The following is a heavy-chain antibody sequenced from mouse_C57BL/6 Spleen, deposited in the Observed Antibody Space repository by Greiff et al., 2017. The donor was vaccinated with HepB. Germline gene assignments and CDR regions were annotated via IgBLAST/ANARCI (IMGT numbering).Heavy chain of an antibody. CDR2: ISDGGSYT. Sequence: EVQLVESGGGLVKPGGSLKLSCAASGFTFSSYAMSWVRQTPEKRLEWVATISDGGSYTYYPDNVKGRFTISRDNAKNILYLQMSHLKSEDTAMYYCARGRGYFDVWGTGTTVTVSS. V-gene: IGHV5-4*01. CDR3: ARGRGYFDV. CDR1: GFTFSSYA. J-gene: IGHJ1*03.